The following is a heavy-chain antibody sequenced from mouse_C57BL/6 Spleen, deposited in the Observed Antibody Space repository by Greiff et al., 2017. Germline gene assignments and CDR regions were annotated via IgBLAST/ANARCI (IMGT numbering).Heavy chain of an antibody. D-gene: IGHD2-4*01. CDR3: TRGRDYGPFAY. J-gene: IGHJ3*01. Sequence: DVMLVESGEGLVKPGGSLKLSCAASGFTFSSYAMSWVRQTPEKRLEWVAYISSGGDYIYYADTVKGRCTLSRDNARNTLYLQMSSLKSEDTAMYYCTRGRDYGPFAYWGQGTLVTVSA. V-gene: IGHV5-9-1*02. CDR1: GFTFSSYA. CDR2: ISSGGDYI.